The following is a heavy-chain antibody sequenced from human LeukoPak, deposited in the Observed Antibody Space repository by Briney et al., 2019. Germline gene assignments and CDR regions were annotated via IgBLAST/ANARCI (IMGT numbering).Heavy chain of an antibody. D-gene: IGHD3-22*01. CDR2: IIPILGIA. CDR1: GGTFSSYT. V-gene: IGHV1-69*02. Sequence: SVKVSCKASGGTFSSYTISWVRQAPGQGREWMGRIIPILGIANYAQKFQGRVTITADKSTGTAYMELNSLRPEAKAVYYCARDPKYYYISGYSSNY. J-gene: IGHJ4*01. CDR3: ARDPKYYYISGYSSNY.